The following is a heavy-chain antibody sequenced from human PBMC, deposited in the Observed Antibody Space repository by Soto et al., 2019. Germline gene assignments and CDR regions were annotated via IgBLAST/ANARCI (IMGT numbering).Heavy chain of an antibody. CDR1: VGTFSRYA. V-gene: IGHV1-69*13. J-gene: IGHJ6*02. CDR2: IIPIFGTA. D-gene: IGHD2-2*01. CDR3: ARPCSSTSCFRRDYYYGMDV. Sequence: SVKVSCKASVGTFSRYAISWVGQAAGQGGEGMGGIIPIFGTANYAQKFQGRVTITADESTSTAYMEPSSLRSEDTAVYYCARPCSSTSCFRRDYYYGMDVWGQGTTVTVSS.